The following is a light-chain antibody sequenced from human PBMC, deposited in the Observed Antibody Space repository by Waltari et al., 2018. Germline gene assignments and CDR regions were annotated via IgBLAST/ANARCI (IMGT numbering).Light chain of an antibody. Sequence: QSALTQPASVSGSPGQSITLSCTGTSSDIGGYNYVSLYQQYPGKAPKLIIYEVSNRPSGVSDRFSGSKSGNTASLTISGLQAEDEADYYCNSYTTTNTRVFGGGTKLTVL. CDR1: SSDIGGYNY. J-gene: IGLJ3*02. CDR3: NSYTTTNTRV. CDR2: EVS. V-gene: IGLV2-14*03.